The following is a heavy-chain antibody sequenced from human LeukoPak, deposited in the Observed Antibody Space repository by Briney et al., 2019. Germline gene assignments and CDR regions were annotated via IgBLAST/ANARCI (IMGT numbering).Heavy chain of an antibody. V-gene: IGHV4-59*12. CDR1: GGSISSYY. D-gene: IGHD3-22*01. CDR3: ASGHKWDYYDSSGYYNDAFDI. Sequence: SETLSLTCTVSGGSISSYYWSWIRQPPGKGLEWIGYIYYSGSTNYTPSLKSRVTISVDTSKNQFSLKLSSVTAADTAVYYCASGHKWDYYDSSGYYNDAFDIWGQGTMVTVSS. CDR2: IYYSGST. J-gene: IGHJ3*02.